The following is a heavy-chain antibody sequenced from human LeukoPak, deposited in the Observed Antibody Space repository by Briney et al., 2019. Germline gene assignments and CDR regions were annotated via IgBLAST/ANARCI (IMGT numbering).Heavy chain of an antibody. D-gene: IGHD6-6*01. CDR3: ARDSRLPEEQLVPVLFDY. V-gene: IGHV1-18*01. Sequence: GASVKVSCKASGYTFTSYGISWVRQAPGQGLEWMGWISAYNGNTNYAQKLQGRVTMTTDTSTSTAYMELRSLRSEDTAVYYCARDSRLPEEQLVPVLFDYWGQGTLVTVSS. CDR2: ISAYNGNT. J-gene: IGHJ4*02. CDR1: GYTFTSYG.